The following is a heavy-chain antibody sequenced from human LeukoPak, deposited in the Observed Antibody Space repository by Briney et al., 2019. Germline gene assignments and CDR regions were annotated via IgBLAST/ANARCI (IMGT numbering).Heavy chain of an antibody. D-gene: IGHD6-19*01. CDR3: ARVSSGWSLYYFDY. J-gene: IGHJ4*02. V-gene: IGHV4-4*07. CDR1: GGSISSYY. CDR2: IYTSGST. Sequence: SETLSLTCTVSGGSISSYYWSWIRQPAGKGLEWIGRIYTSGSTNYNPSLKSRVTMSIDTSKNQFSLKLSSVTAADTAVYYCARVSSGWSLYYFDYWGQGTLVTVSS.